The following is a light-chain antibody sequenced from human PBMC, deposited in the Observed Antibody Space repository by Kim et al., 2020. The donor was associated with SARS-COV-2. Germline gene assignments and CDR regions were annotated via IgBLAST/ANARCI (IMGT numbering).Light chain of an antibody. CDR1: QSVLYSSNNENY. Sequence: TINCKSSQSVLYSSNNENYLAWYQQKPGQPAKLLIYWASTRESGVPDRFSGGGSATDFTLTISSLQAEDVAVYYCQEYYETPYTFGQGTKLEI. CDR3: QEYYETPYT. CDR2: WAS. J-gene: IGKJ2*01. V-gene: IGKV4-1*01.